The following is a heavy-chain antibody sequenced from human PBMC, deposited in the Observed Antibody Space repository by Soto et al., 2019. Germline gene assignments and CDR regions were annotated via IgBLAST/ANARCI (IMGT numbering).Heavy chain of an antibody. CDR3: AKNSSSDWLDS. CDR1: GYIFSNYG. CDR2: ISIYVSYS. Sequence: VQLVQSGAELKMPGASVKVSCKTSGYIFSNYGLTWGRQAPGQGLEWMGWISIYVSYSHSSPRFHDRLIMTTDTTTTTAVMELRNLRIDDTAVYFCAKNSSSDWLDSWGQGTLITVSS. J-gene: IGHJ5*01. V-gene: IGHV1-18*01. D-gene: IGHD6-13*01.